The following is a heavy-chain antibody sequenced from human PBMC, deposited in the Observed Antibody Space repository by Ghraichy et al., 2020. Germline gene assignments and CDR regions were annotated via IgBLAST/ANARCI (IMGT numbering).Heavy chain of an antibody. D-gene: IGHD4-23*01. V-gene: IGHV2-5*02. CDR2: IYWDDDK. J-gene: IGHJ4*02. Sequence: SGPTLVKPTQTLTLTCTFSGFSLSTSGVGVGWIRQPPGKALEWLALIYWDDDKRYSPSLKRRLTITKDTSKNQVVLTMTNMDPVDTAIYYCAHKNGGNPYDYWGQGTLVTVSS. CDR3: AHKNGGNPYDY. CDR1: GFSLSTSGVG.